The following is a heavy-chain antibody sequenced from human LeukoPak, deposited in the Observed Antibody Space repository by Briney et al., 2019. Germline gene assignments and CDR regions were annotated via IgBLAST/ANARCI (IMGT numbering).Heavy chain of an antibody. CDR1: GFTFSSYA. D-gene: IGHD3-10*01. CDR2: ISYDGSNK. Sequence: GGSLRLSCAASGFTFSSYAMHWVRQAPGKGLEWVAVISYDGSNKYYADSVKGRFTISRDNSKNTLYLQMNSLRAEDTAVYYCARVWFGEWAFDYWGQGTLVTVSP. CDR3: ARVWFGEWAFDY. J-gene: IGHJ4*02. V-gene: IGHV3-30*04.